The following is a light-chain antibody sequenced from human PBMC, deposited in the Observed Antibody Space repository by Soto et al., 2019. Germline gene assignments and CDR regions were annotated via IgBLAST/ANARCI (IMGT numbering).Light chain of an antibody. CDR3: SSYAGSSNV. Sequence: QCVLTQPPSAFGSPGQSVAISCTGTSSDVGGYNYVSWYQQHPGKAPKLMIYEVNKRPSGVPDRFSGSKSGNTASLTVSGLQAEDEADYYCSSYAGSSNVFGTGTKLTVL. J-gene: IGLJ1*01. CDR1: SSDVGGYNY. CDR2: EVN. V-gene: IGLV2-8*01.